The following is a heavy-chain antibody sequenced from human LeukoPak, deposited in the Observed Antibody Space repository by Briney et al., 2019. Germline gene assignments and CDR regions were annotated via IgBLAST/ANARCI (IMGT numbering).Heavy chain of an antibody. J-gene: IGHJ4*02. V-gene: IGHV3-30*03. D-gene: IGHD5-24*01. Sequence: QPGRSLRLSCAASGFTFSSYGMHWVRQAPGKGLEWVAVISYDGSNKYYADSVKGRFTVSRDNSKSTLYLQMNILRAEDTAVYYCARDYWGSHIGDGNNLGYWGQGTLVTVSS. CDR1: GFTFSSYG. CDR2: ISYDGSNK. CDR3: ARDYWGSHIGDGNNLGY.